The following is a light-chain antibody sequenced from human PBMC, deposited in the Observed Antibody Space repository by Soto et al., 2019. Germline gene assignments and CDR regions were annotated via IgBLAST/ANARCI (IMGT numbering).Light chain of an antibody. V-gene: IGKV2-24*01. CDR3: MQVTHLPRT. J-gene: IGKJ1*01. CDR2: KNS. Sequence: DVVMTQTPLSSPVTLGQPASISCRSSQSLVHSDGNTYLSWLQQRPGQHPKHLLYKNSKRFSGVQDRCSGSGAGTDFTLKISRVEAEDVRVYYCMQVTHLPRTFGQGTKVQIK. CDR1: QSLVHSDGNTY.